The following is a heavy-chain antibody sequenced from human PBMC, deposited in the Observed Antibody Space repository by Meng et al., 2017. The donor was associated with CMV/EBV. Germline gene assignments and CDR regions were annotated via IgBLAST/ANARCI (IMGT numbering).Heavy chain of an antibody. J-gene: IGHJ4*02. Sequence: ASVKVSCKASGYTFTGYYMHWVRQAPGQGLEWMGWINPNIGGTNYAQKFQGRVTMTRDTSMSTAYMELSRLRSDDTAVYYCARDRNYDCSNGYYTGFDYWGQGTLVTVSS. CDR1: GYTFTGYY. V-gene: IGHV1-2*02. CDR3: ARDRNYDCSNGYYTGFDY. CDR2: INPNIGGT. D-gene: IGHD3-3*01.